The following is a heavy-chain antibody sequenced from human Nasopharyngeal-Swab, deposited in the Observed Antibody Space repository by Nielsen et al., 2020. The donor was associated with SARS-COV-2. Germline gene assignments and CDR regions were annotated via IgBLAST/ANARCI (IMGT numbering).Heavy chain of an antibody. D-gene: IGHD3-22*01. Sequence: GESLKISCKGSGYIFTTYWIAWVRQMPGKGLEWMGIIYVGDSDTRYSPSFQGRVTISADKSISTAYLQWSSLKTSDTAMYYCARLPRHSSASIKYYYYMDVWGKGTTVTVSS. CDR1: GYIFTTYW. J-gene: IGHJ6*03. CDR3: ARLPRHSSASIKYYYYMDV. CDR2: IYVGDSDT. V-gene: IGHV5-51*01.